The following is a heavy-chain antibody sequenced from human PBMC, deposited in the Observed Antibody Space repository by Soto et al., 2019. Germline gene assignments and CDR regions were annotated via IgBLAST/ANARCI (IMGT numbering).Heavy chain of an antibody. CDR2: ISSSGSTI. Sequence: SLRLSCAASGFTFSDYYMSWIRQAPGKGLEWVSYISSSGSTIYYADSVKGRFTISRDNAKNSLYLQMNSLRAEDTAVYYCARDARATVTIPLFHSYYMDVWGKGTTVTVSS. CDR1: GFTFSDYY. CDR3: ARDARATVTIPLFHSYYMDV. V-gene: IGHV3-11*01. D-gene: IGHD4-17*01. J-gene: IGHJ6*03.